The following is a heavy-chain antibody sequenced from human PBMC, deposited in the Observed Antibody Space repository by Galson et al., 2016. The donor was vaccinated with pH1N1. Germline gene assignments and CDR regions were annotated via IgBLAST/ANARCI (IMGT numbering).Heavy chain of an antibody. V-gene: IGHV3-7*03. D-gene: IGHD3-3*01. Sequence: SLRLSCAASGFTFSRYWMHWVRQAPGKGLEWVANIKEDGSAIYYVDSVKGRFTISRDNARDSLYLQMNNLRAEDTAVYYCARRFFEFLEALPTDAFDVWGPGTLVTVSS. CDR2: IKEDGSAI. CDR3: ARRFFEFLEALPTDAFDV. J-gene: IGHJ3*01. CDR1: GFTFSRYW.